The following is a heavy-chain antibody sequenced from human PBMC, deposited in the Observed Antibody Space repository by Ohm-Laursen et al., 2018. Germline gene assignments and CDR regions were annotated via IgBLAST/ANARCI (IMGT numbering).Heavy chain of an antibody. V-gene: IGHV4-59*01. D-gene: IGHD6-19*01. CDR3: ARGLRIAVAGTGALDL. Sequence: SETLSLTCTVSGGSISSFYWTWIRQPPGKGLEWIGYIYYSGSTNYNPSLKSRVTISVDTSKNQFSLKLSSVTAADTAVYYCARGLRIAVAGTGALDLWGRGTLVTVSS. J-gene: IGHJ2*01. CDR2: IYYSGST. CDR1: GGSISSFY.